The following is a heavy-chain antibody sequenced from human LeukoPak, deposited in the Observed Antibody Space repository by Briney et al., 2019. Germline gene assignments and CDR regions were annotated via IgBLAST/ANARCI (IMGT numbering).Heavy chain of an antibody. Sequence: SETLSLTCTVSGGSTSSSSYYWGWIRQPPGKGLEWIGSIYYSGSTYYNPSLKSRVTISVDTSKNQFSLKLSSVTAADTAVYYCARQFPYYITMRRKYYFDYWGQGTLVTVSS. CDR1: GGSTSSSSYY. V-gene: IGHV4-39*01. CDR3: ARQFPYYITMRRKYYFDY. D-gene: IGHD3-22*01. CDR2: IYYSGST. J-gene: IGHJ4*02.